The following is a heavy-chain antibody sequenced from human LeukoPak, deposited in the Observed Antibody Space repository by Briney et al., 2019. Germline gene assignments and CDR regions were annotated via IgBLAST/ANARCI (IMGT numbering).Heavy chain of an antibody. J-gene: IGHJ3*02. V-gene: IGHV4-39*07. CDR2: INHSGST. CDR1: GGSISSRNYY. D-gene: IGHD3-10*01. CDR3: ARVYGLGAFDI. Sequence: SETLSLTCTVSGGSISSRNYYWGWVRQSPGKGLEWIGEINHSGSTNYNPSLKSRVTISVDTSKNQFSLKLSSVTAADTAVYYCARVYGLGAFDIWGQGTMVTVSS.